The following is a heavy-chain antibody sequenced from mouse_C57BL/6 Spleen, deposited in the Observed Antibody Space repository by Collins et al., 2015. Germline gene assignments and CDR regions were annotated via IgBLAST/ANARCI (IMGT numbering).Heavy chain of an antibody. Sequence: VQLQQPGAELVKPGASVKMSCKASGYTFTDYNMHWVKQSHGKSLEWIGYINPNNGGTSYNQKFKGKATLTVNKSSSTAYMELRSLTSEDSAVYYCARRGLIYYDYDVNYFDYWGQGTTLTVSS. J-gene: IGHJ2*01. CDR1: GYTFTDYN. V-gene: IGHV1-22*01. CDR3: ARRGLIYYDYDVNYFDY. CDR2: INPNNGGT. D-gene: IGHD2-4*01.